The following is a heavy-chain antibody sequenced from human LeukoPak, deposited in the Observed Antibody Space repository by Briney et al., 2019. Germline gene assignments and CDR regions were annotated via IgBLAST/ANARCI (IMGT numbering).Heavy chain of an antibody. D-gene: IGHD4-17*01. V-gene: IGHV1-69-2*01. CDR3: VTQPYDYGDVDY. Sequence: GASVTISCKASGYTFTDYYMRWVQQAPGKGLEWMGRVDPEDGETIYAEKFQGRVTITADTSTDTAYMELSSLRSEDTAVYYCVTQPYDYGDVDYWGQGTLVTVSS. CDR1: GYTFTDYY. CDR2: VDPEDGET. J-gene: IGHJ4*02.